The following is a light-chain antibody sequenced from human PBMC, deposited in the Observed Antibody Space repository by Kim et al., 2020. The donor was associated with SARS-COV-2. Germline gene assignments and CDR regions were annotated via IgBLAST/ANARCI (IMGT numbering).Light chain of an antibody. Sequence: QSALTQPASVSGSPGQSITISCTGSSSDIGAYNYVSWYQQHPGKAPKLMIYDVTERPSGVSNRFSGSKSGNRASLTISGLQAEDEANYYCSSYASTSTFVFGGGTKLTVL. J-gene: IGLJ3*02. CDR1: SSDIGAYNY. V-gene: IGLV2-14*03. CDR3: SSYASTSTFV. CDR2: DVT.